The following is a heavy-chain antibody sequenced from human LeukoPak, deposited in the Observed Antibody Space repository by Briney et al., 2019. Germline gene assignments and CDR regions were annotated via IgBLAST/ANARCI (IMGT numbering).Heavy chain of an antibody. D-gene: IGHD2-15*01. V-gene: IGHV1-69*05. CDR3: AEGGSTSGAFDI. Sequence: ASVKVSCKASGGTFSSYAISWVRQAPGQGLEWMGRIIPIFGTTNYAQKFQDRITMTTDESTGTAFMELNSLRSEDTAVYFCAEGGSTSGAFDIWGQGTMVTVSS. CDR2: IIPIFGTT. CDR1: GGTFSSYA. J-gene: IGHJ3*02.